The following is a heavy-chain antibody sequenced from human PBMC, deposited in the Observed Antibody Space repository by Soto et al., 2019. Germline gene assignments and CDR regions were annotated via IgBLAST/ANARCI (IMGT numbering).Heavy chain of an antibody. V-gene: IGHV1-18*04. CDR3: SIDRRGSSGSPRLS. Sequence: ASVKVSCKASGYTFTSYYMHWVRQAPGQGLEWMGWISAYNGNTNYAQKLQGRVTMTTDTSTSTAYMELRSLRSDDTAVYYCSIDRRGSSGSPRLSWGQGPLVTVSS. CDR1: GYTFTSYY. J-gene: IGHJ5*01. D-gene: IGHD3-22*01. CDR2: ISAYNGNT.